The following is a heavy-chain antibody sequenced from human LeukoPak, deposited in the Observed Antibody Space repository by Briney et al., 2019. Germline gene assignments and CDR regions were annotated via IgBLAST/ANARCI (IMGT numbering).Heavy chain of an antibody. CDR3: AKNRHSSSFYYFDY. V-gene: IGHV3-30*02. J-gene: IGHJ4*02. Sequence: GGSLRPSCAASGFTFSSYGMHWVRQAPGKGLEWVTFIRYDGSNKYYADSVKGRFTVSRDNSKNTLYLQMNSLRAEDTAVYYCAKNRHSSSFYYFDYWGQGSLVTVSS. CDR2: IRYDGSNK. D-gene: IGHD6-13*01. CDR1: GFTFSSYG.